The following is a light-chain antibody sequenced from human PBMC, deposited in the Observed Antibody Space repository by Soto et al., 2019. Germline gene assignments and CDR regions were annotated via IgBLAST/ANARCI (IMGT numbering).Light chain of an antibody. CDR3: QQYGSSPWT. CDR2: GAS. Sequence: EFVLTQSPGTLSLSQGERATLSCRASQSVISNFLAWYQQNPGQAPRLLIFGASNRAAGIPDRFSGSGSGTDFTLTISRLEPEDFAVYYCQQYGSSPWTFGQGTKVDIK. J-gene: IGKJ1*01. V-gene: IGKV3-20*01. CDR1: QSVISNF.